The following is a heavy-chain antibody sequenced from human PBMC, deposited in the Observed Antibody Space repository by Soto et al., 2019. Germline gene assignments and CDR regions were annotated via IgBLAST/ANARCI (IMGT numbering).Heavy chain of an antibody. V-gene: IGHV3-21*01. CDR1: GFTFSSYS. CDR2: ISSSSNYI. J-gene: IGHJ6*02. D-gene: IGHD3-3*01. CDR3: ARGVKRILGVADYYYYGMDV. Sequence: GGSLRLSCAASGFTFSSYSINWVRQAPGKGLEWVSSISSSSNYIYYADSVKGRFTISRDNAKNSLYLQMNSLRAEDTAVYYCARGVKRILGVADYYYYGMDVWGQGTTVTVSS.